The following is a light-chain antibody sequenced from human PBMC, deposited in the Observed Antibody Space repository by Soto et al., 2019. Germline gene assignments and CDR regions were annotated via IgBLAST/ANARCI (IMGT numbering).Light chain of an antibody. CDR1: QSISSW. Sequence: DIQMTQSPSTLSASVGDRVTITCRASQSISSWLAWYQQKPGKAPRLLIYKASSLESGVPSRFSGSGSGTEFTLTSSSLQPDDFATYYCQQYNSYPGTFGQGTKVDIK. CDR3: QQYNSYPGT. V-gene: IGKV1-5*03. CDR2: KAS. J-gene: IGKJ1*01.